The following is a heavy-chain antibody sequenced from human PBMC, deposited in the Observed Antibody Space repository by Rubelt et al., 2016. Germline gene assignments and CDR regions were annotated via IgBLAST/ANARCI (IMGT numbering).Heavy chain of an antibody. CDR1: GYIFNNYA. V-gene: IGHV1-18*01. CDR3: ARYRAVAGDIDY. J-gene: IGHJ4*02. Sequence: QVQLVQSGAEVKKPGASVKVSCKTSGYIFNNYAIRWVRPDPGKGLVWIGWIPAFNNHSNYEPKTHGRLTMTKDTSTSTAYLELRSLRLDDTGVYYCARYRAVAGDIDYCGQGTLVTVSS. CDR2: IPAFNNHS. D-gene: IGHD6-19*01.